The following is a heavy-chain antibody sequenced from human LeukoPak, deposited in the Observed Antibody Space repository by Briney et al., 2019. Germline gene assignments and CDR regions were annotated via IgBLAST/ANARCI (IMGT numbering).Heavy chain of an antibody. CDR1: GFTFSKAW. Sequence: PRGSLTLSCAASGFTFSKAWMSWVRQAPGNGMEWVGRIKSKTDGGATDYAAPVKGRFTISRDDSKNTLYLHMNSPKTDDTAVYYCTTDGCSGGGCFSGHYWGQGTLVTVSS. J-gene: IGHJ4*02. CDR3: TTDGCSGGGCFSGHY. D-gene: IGHD2-15*01. CDR2: IKSKTDGGAT. V-gene: IGHV3-15*01.